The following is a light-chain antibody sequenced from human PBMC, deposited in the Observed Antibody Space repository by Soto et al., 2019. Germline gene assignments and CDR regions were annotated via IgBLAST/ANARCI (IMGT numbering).Light chain of an antibody. V-gene: IGLV2-14*03. CDR1: SSDVGGYDY. J-gene: IGLJ2*01. CDR2: DVS. Sequence: QSALTQPASVSGSPGQSITISCTGTSSDVGGYDYVSWYQQHPGKAPKLMIYDVSNRPSGVSNRFSGSKSGNTASLNISGLQAEDEADYYCSSYTSSSTLYVVFGGGTKVTVL. CDR3: SSYTSSSTLYVV.